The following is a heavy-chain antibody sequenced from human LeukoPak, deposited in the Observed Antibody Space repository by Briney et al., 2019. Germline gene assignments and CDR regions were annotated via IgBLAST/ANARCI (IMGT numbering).Heavy chain of an antibody. CDR3: AGPSKQLAS. Sequence: SETLSLTCTVSGGSISNYYWSWIRQPPRKGLEWIGYSYNSGNTNYNPSLRSRVTISVDTSKNQFSLKLSSVTAADTAVYYCAGPSKQLASWGQGTLVTVSS. CDR1: GGSISNYY. D-gene: IGHD5-24*01. J-gene: IGHJ5*02. V-gene: IGHV4-59*08. CDR2: SYNSGNT.